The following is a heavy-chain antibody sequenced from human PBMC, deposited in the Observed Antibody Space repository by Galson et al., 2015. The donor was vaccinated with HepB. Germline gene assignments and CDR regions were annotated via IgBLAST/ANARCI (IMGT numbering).Heavy chain of an antibody. V-gene: IGHV3-23*01. Sequence: SLRLSCAVSGFSFNSYAMTWVRQAPGKGLEWVSSLSGSGGSTLYSDSVRGRFIISRDNSKSTHHLQMNSLRAEDTALYFCAKGDIWGSAARYYGLHVWGQGTTVTVSS. CDR2: LSGSGGST. CDR1: GFSFNSYA. CDR3: AKGDIWGSAARYYGLHV. J-gene: IGHJ6*02. D-gene: IGHD7-27*01.